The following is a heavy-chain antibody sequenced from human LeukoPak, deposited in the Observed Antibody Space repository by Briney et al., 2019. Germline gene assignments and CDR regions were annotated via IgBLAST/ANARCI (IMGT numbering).Heavy chain of an antibody. J-gene: IGHJ4*02. Sequence: PSETLSLTCTVSGGSISSSSYYWGWIRQPPGKGLEWIGSIYYSGSTYYNPSLKSRVTISVDTSKNQFSLKLSSVTAADTAVYYCARGRRGYSYGLAQIFDYWGQGTLVTVSS. D-gene: IGHD5-18*01. CDR1: GGSISSSSYY. CDR2: IYYSGST. CDR3: ARGRRGYSYGLAQIFDY. V-gene: IGHV4-39*07.